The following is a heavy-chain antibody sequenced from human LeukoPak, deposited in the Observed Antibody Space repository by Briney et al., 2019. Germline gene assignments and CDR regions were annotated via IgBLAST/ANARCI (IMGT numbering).Heavy chain of an antibody. Sequence: ASVKVSCKVSGYTHTELSMHWVRQAPGKGLEWMGGFDPEDGETIYAQKFQGRVTMTEDTSTDTAYMELSSLRSEDTAVYYCAAYYCGGDCYFLDAFDIWGQGTMVTVSS. CDR1: GYTHTELS. CDR2: FDPEDGET. V-gene: IGHV1-24*01. D-gene: IGHD2-21*01. J-gene: IGHJ3*02. CDR3: AAYYCGGDCYFLDAFDI.